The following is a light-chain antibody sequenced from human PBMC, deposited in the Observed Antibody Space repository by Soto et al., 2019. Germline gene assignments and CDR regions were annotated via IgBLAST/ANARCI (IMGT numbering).Light chain of an antibody. CDR2: NTD. V-gene: IGLV8-61*01. Sequence: QAVVTQEPSFSVSPGGTVTLTCGLSSGSVSTTYYPSWYQQTPGQAPRTLIYNTDIRSSGVPDRFSGSILGNKAALTITGAQADDESDYYCLLNMGSGISVFGGGTKVTVL. CDR1: SGSVSTTYY. J-gene: IGLJ3*02. CDR3: LLNMGSGISV.